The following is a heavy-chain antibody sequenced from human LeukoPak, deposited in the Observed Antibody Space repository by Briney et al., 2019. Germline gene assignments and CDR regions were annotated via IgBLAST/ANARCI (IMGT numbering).Heavy chain of an antibody. Sequence: GGSLRLSCAASGFTVSSNDMSWVRRAPGKGLEWVSVIYSGGSTDYADSVKGRFAISRDNSKNMPYLQLNSLRAEDTAVYYCARVDYGSGSYFDYWGQGTLVTVSS. CDR2: IYSGGST. J-gene: IGHJ4*02. CDR1: GFTVSSND. CDR3: ARVDYGSGSYFDY. D-gene: IGHD3-10*01. V-gene: IGHV3-53*01.